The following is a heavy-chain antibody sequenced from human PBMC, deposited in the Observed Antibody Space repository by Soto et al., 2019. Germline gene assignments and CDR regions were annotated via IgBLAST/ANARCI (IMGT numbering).Heavy chain of an antibody. CDR2: IKSKTDGGTT. J-gene: IGHJ4*02. CDR3: ATRNPPDMYWLFDY. V-gene: IGHV3-15*07. Sequence: VQLVESGGGLVKPGDSLRLSCAASGFIFADAWINWVRQVPGKGLEWVGRIKSKTDGGTTDYATPVEGRFTISRDDSTATVYLQMNSLKTEVSAIYYRATRNPPDMYWLFDYWGQETLDTVS. CDR1: GFIFADAW. D-gene: IGHD5-12*01.